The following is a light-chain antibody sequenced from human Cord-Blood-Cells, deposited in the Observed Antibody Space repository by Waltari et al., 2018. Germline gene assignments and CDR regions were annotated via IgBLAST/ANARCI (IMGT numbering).Light chain of an antibody. V-gene: IGKV2-28*01. CDR2: LGS. CDR1: QSLLHSNGYNY. Sequence: SVLTQSPLSLPVTPAEPASISCRSSQSLLHSNGYNYLDWYLQKPGQSPQLLIYLGSNRASGVPDRFSGSGAGTDFTLKISRVEAEDVGVYYCMQALQTPYTFGQGTKLEIK. CDR3: MQALQTPYT. J-gene: IGKJ2*01.